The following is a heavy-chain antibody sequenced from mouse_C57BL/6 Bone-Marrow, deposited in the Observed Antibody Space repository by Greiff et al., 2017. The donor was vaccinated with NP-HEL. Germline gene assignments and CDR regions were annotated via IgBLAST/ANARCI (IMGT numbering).Heavy chain of an antibody. CDR2: INPSSGYT. J-gene: IGHJ3*01. Sequence: QVQLKQSGAELARPGASVKMSCKASGYTFTSYTMHWVKQRPGQGLEWIGYINPSSGYTKYNQKFKDKATLTADKSSSTAYMQLSSLTSEDSAVYDCAIFFITTVVAEAYWGQGTLVTVSA. CDR1: GYTFTSYT. CDR3: AIFFITTVVAEAY. D-gene: IGHD1-1*01. V-gene: IGHV1-4*01.